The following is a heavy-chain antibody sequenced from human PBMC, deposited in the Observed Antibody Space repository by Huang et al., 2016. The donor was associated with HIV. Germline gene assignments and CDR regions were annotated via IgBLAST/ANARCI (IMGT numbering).Heavy chain of an antibody. CDR2: IQYNGSNK. CDR1: RFTFSNYA. Sequence: QVQLVESGGGVVQPGRSLRLSCAASRFTFSNYASHWVRQAPGKGMGGVAVIQYNGSNKYYADAVMGRFTISRDNSKNTLYLQMNSLRAEDTAVYYCARDLWLRDLYYYYYMDVWGKGTTVTISS. V-gene: IGHV3-30-3*01. J-gene: IGHJ6*03. CDR3: ARDLWLRDLYYYYYMDV. D-gene: IGHD5-12*01.